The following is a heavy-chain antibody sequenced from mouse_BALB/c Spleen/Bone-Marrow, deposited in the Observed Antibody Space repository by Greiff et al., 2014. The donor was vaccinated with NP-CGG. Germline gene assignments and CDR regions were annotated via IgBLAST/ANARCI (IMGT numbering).Heavy chain of an antibody. J-gene: IGHJ4*01. Sequence: EVQRVESGAELVKPGASVKLSCTASGFNIKDTHIHWVKQRPEQGLEWIGRIDPANGNTKYDPKFQGKATITTDTSSNTAYLQLSSLTSEDTAVYYCAQGYDWAMDYWGQGTSVTVSS. CDR2: IDPANGNT. D-gene: IGHD2-14*01. V-gene: IGHV14-3*02. CDR1: GFNIKDTH. CDR3: AQGYDWAMDY.